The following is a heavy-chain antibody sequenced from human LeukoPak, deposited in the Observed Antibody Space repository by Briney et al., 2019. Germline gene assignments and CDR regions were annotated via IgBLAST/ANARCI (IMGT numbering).Heavy chain of an antibody. V-gene: IGHV4-4*07. CDR2: THTSGST. CDR1: GGSFSGYY. Sequence: SETLSLTCAVYGGSFSGYYWTWIRQPAGKGLEWIGRTHTSGSTNYNPSLKSRVTMSVDTSKKQFSLKLSSVTAADTAVYYCAGDRSYVDVWGKGTTVTVSS. J-gene: IGHJ6*03. CDR3: AGDRSYVDV.